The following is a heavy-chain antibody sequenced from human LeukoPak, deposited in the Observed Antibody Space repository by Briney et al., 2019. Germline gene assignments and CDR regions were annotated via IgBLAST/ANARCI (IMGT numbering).Heavy chain of an antibody. Sequence: SETLSLTCTVSGGSISSGGYYWGWIRQHPGKGLEWIGYIYYSGSTYYNPSLKSRVTISVDTSKNQFSLKLSSVTAADTAVYYCARGRSSALIYGDYTFDYWAREPWSPSPQ. D-gene: IGHD4-17*01. J-gene: IGHJ4*02. CDR1: GGSISSGGYY. V-gene: IGHV4-31*03. CDR2: IYYSGST. CDR3: ARGRSSALIYGDYTFDY.